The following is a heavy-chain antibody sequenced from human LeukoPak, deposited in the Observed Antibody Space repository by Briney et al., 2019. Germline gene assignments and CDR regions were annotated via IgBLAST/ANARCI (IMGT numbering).Heavy chain of an antibody. CDR1: GFTFSSYG. V-gene: IGHV3-30*18. Sequence: GGSLRLSCAASGFTFSSYGMHWVRQAPGKGLEWVAVILYDGSNKYYADSVKGRFTISRYNSKNTLYLQMNSLRAEDTAVYYCAKDVVYSSSWYGPFDYWGQGTLVTVSS. CDR2: ILYDGSNK. CDR3: AKDVVYSSSWYGPFDY. D-gene: IGHD6-13*01. J-gene: IGHJ4*02.